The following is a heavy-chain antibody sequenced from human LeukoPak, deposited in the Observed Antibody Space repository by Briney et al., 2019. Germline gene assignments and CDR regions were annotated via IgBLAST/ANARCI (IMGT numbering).Heavy chain of an antibody. CDR2: IYYSGST. D-gene: IGHD7-27*01. V-gene: IGHV4-39*01. Sequence: SETLSLTCAVSGGSIRNSSFYWGWIRQPPGKGLEWIGSIYYSGSTYYNPSLKSRATISVDTSKNQFSLKLSSVTAADTAVYYCAMRLGNAFDIWGQGTMVTVSS. CDR1: GGSIRNSSFY. J-gene: IGHJ3*02. CDR3: AMRLGNAFDI.